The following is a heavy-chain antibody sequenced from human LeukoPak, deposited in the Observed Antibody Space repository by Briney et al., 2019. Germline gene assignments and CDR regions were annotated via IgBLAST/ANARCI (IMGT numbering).Heavy chain of an antibody. CDR1: GYTFTTYG. D-gene: IGHD2-2*01. V-gene: IGHV1-18*01. CDR3: ARDGVVPAATVHDY. J-gene: IGHJ4*02. Sequence: ASVKVSCKASGYTFTTYGISCVRQAPGQGLVWMGWISAYNGNTNYAQKLQGRVTMTTDTSTSTAYMELRRLRSDDTAVYYCARDGVVPAATVHDYWGQGTLVTVSS. CDR2: ISAYNGNT.